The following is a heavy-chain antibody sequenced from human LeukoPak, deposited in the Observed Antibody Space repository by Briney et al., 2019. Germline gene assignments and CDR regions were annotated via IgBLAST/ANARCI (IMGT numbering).Heavy chain of an antibody. J-gene: IGHJ5*02. CDR3: AKGIAAAGPTWFDL. V-gene: IGHV3-43D*03. Sequence: GGSLRLSCAASGFTFDDYAMHWVRQAPGKGLEWVSLISWDGGSTYYADSVKGRFTISRDNSKNSLYLQMNSLRAEDTALHYCAKGIAAAGPTWFDLWGKVTLVTVSS. D-gene: IGHD6-13*01. CDR1: GFTFDDYA. CDR2: ISWDGGST.